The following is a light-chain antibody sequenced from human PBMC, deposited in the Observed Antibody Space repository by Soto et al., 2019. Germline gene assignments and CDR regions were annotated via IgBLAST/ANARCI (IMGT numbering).Light chain of an antibody. J-gene: IGLJ1*01. Sequence: QSVLTQPASVSGSPGQSITISCTGTSSDIDTYNYVSWYQQHPGKAPKLIIYEVTNRPSGVSNRFSGSKSGDTASLTISGLRAEDEADYYCSSYTSNNTQVFGTGTKLTVL. CDR2: EVT. V-gene: IGLV2-14*01. CDR3: SSYTSNNTQV. CDR1: SSDIDTYNY.